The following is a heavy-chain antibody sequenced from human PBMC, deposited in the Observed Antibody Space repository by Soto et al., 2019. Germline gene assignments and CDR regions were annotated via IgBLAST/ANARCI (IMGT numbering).Heavy chain of an antibody. CDR1: GFTFSSYA. Sequence: EVQLLESGGGLVQPGGSLRLSCAASGFTFSSYAMSWVRQAPGKGLEWVSAISGSGGSTYYADSVKGRFTISRDNSKNTLYLQMNSLRAEDTAVYYCAKGRCGVWMVEWTSYYFDYWGQGTLVTVSS. CDR3: AKGRCGVWMVEWTSYYFDY. V-gene: IGHV3-23*01. J-gene: IGHJ4*02. D-gene: IGHD2-8*02. CDR2: ISGSGGST.